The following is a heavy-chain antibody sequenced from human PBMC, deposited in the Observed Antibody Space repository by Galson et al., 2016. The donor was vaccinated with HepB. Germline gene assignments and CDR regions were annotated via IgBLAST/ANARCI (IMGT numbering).Heavy chain of an antibody. CDR3: ARTRGGGGGGTCFSFSWFDP. CDR1: GFTFGDYY. V-gene: IGHV3-11*04. J-gene: IGHJ5*02. Sequence: SLRLSCAASGFTFGDYYMSWIRQAPGKGLEWISYITGSGFTMSYADSVKGRFTVSRDNAKSSLFLQMDSLRAEDTAVYYCARTRGGGGGGTCFSFSWFDPWGQGTLVTVSS. D-gene: IGHD2-15*01. CDR2: ITGSGFTM.